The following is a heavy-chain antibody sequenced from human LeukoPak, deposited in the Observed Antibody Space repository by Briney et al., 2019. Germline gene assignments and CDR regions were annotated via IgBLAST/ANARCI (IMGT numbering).Heavy chain of an antibody. CDR3: ARVPPGDYFDY. Sequence: PSETLSLTCTVSGGSISSSSYYWGWIRQPPGKGLEWIGSIYYSGSTYYNPSLKSRVTISVDTSKNQFSLKLSSVTAADTAVYYCARVPPGDYFDYWGQGTLVTVSS. CDR1: GGSISSSSYY. V-gene: IGHV4-39*07. CDR2: IYYSGST. J-gene: IGHJ4*02. D-gene: IGHD3-10*01.